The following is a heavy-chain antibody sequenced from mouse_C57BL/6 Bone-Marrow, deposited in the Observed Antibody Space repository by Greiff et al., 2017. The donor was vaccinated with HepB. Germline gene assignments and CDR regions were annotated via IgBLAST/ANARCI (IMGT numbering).Heavy chain of an antibody. D-gene: IGHD1-1*01. J-gene: IGHJ1*03. CDR1: GYTFTSYW. Sequence: QVQLKQPGAELVKPGASVKLSCKASGYTFTSYWMQWVNQRPGQGLEWIGEIDPSDSYTNYNQKFKGKATLTVDTSSSTAYMQLSSLTSEDSAVYYCARCGSSPSYWYFDVWGTGTTVTVSS. CDR2: IDPSDSYT. CDR3: ARCGSSPSYWYFDV. V-gene: IGHV1-50*01.